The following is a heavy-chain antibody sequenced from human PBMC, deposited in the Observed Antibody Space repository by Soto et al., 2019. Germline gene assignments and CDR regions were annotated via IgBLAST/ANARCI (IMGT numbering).Heavy chain of an antibody. V-gene: IGHV4-59*08. CDR3: GRQGRDGYNPPRYLGL. CDR2: IYYSGRT. Sequence: QVQLQESGPGLVKPSETLSLTCTVSGVSIRSYYWSWIRQPPGKGLEWIGYIYYSGRTNYNPSLGSRVTLSVKTSKKPFSLKLSFVTAANTAVYFWGRQGRDGYNPPRYLGLWGRGPLATVSS. CDR1: GVSIRSYY. D-gene: IGHD5-12*01. J-gene: IGHJ2*01.